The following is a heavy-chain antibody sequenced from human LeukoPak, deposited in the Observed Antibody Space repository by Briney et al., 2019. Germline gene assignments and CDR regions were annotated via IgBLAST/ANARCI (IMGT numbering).Heavy chain of an antibody. CDR1: GFTFSSYA. J-gene: IGHJ4*02. Sequence: GGSLRLSCAASGFTFSSYAMSWVRQAPGKGLEWVSAISGSGGSTYYADSVKGRFTISRDNYKNQLYLQMNSLRAEDTAVYYCAKDLGSILPETSGGGGYWGQGTLVTVSS. CDR3: AKDLGSILPETSGGGGY. V-gene: IGHV3-23*01. CDR2: ISGSGGST. D-gene: IGHD2-2*01.